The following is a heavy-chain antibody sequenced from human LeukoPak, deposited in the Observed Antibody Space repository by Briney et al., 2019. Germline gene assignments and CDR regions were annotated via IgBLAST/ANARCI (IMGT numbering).Heavy chain of an antibody. J-gene: IGHJ4*02. CDR2: ISRNGGST. Sequence: GGSLRLSCAASGFTFGSYAMHWVRQAPGKGLEYVSGISRNGGSTYYANSVKGRFSISRDNSNNTLYLQMGSLRAEDMAVYYCARGFLATLDYFDYWGQGTLVTVSS. D-gene: IGHD5-12*01. V-gene: IGHV3-64*01. CDR3: ARGFLATLDYFDY. CDR1: GFTFGSYA.